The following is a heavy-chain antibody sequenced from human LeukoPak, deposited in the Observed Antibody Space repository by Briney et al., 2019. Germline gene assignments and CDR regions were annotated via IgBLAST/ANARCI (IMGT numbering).Heavy chain of an antibody. Sequence: SETLPLTCAVYGGSFSGHYWTWIRQPPGKGLEWIGESTHSGSTNYNTSLKSRVTISVDTSMNQFSLRLTSVTAADTAVYHCARGRTGAAALDLWGPGTLVTVSS. CDR2: STHSGST. CDR3: ARGRTGAAALDL. V-gene: IGHV4-34*01. J-gene: IGHJ5*02. CDR1: GGSFSGHY. D-gene: IGHD2-2*01.